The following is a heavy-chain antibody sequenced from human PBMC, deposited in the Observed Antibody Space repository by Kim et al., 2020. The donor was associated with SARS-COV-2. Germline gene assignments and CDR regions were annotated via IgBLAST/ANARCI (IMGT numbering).Heavy chain of an antibody. CDR3: AKAEYSSGWYDMNDAFDI. Sequence: GGSLRLSCAASGFTFSSYAMSWVRQAPGKGLEWVSAISGSGGSTYYADSVKGRFTISRDNSKNTLYLQMTSRRAEDTAVYYCAKAEYSSGWYDMNDAFDIWGQGTMVTVSS. V-gene: IGHV3-23*01. CDR1: GFTFSSYA. J-gene: IGHJ3*02. CDR2: ISGSGGST. D-gene: IGHD6-19*01.